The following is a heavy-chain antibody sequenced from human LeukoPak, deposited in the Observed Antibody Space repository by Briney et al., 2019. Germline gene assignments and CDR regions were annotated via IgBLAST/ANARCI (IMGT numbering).Heavy chain of an antibody. CDR2: IYTSGST. CDR1: GGSISSYY. V-gene: IGHV4-4*07. D-gene: IGHD6-13*01. J-gene: IGHJ5*02. Sequence: ASETLSLTCTVSGGSISSYYWSWIRQPAGKGLEWIGRIYTSGSTNYNPSLKSRVTMSVDTSKNQFSLELSSVTAADTAVYYCARVEQQRYNNWFDPWGQGTLVTVSS. CDR3: ARVEQQRYNNWFDP.